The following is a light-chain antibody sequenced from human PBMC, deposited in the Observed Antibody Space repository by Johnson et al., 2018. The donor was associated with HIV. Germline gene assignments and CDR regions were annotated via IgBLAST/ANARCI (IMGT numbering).Light chain of an antibody. CDR1: SSNIGNNY. Sequence: QAVLTQPPSVSAAPGQKVTISCSGSSSNIGNNYVSWYQQIPGTAPKLLIYDNNKRPSGIPDRFSGSKSATSATLGITGLRTGDEADYYCGTWASILGSYVFGTG. J-gene: IGLJ1*01. CDR2: DNN. V-gene: IGLV1-51*01. CDR3: GTWASILGSYV.